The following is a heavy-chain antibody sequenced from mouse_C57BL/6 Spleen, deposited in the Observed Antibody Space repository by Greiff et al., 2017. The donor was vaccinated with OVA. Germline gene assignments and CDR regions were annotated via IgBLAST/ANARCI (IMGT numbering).Heavy chain of an antibody. D-gene: IGHD1-1*01. CDR2: IDPETGGT. CDR1: GYTFTDYE. Sequence: VQLQQSGAELVRPGASVTLSCKASGYTFTDYEMHWVKQTPVHGLEWIGAIDPETGGTAYNQKFKGKAILTADKSSSTAYMELRSLTSEDSAVYYCTRYYGSSYCDYWGQGTTLTVSS. V-gene: IGHV1-15*01. CDR3: TRYYGSSYCDY. J-gene: IGHJ2*01.